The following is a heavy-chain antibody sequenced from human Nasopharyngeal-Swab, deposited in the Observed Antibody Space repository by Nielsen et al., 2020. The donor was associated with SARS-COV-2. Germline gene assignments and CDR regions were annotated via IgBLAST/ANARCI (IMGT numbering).Heavy chain of an antibody. CDR2: ISWNSGSI. CDR1: GFTFDDYA. V-gene: IGHV3-9*01. Sequence: SLKISCAASGFTFDDYAMHWVRQAPGKGPEWVSGISWNSGSIGYADSVKGRFTISRDNAKNSLYLQMNSLRAEDTALYYCAKDISDYGGNSFDYWGQGTLVSVSS. J-gene: IGHJ4*02. CDR3: AKDISDYGGNSFDY. D-gene: IGHD4-23*01.